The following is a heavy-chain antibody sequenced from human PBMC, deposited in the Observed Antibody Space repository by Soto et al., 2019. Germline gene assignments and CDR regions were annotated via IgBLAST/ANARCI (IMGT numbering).Heavy chain of an antibody. CDR3: ARVVGARGHLFDP. V-gene: IGHV1-18*01. CDR1: GYNFNSYT. CDR2: ISAYNGNT. D-gene: IGHD2-15*01. J-gene: IGHJ5*02. Sequence: QVQLVQSGAEVKKPGASVKVSCKASGYNFNSYTIRWVRQAPGQGLEWMGRISAYNGNTNYGQKLQGRVTMTTDTSTRTAYMELRSLRSDDTAVYHCARVVGARGHLFDPWGEGTLVTVSS.